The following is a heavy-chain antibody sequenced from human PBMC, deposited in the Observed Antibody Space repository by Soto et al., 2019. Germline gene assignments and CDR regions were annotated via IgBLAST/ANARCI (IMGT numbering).Heavy chain of an antibody. V-gene: IGHV3-23*01. CDR1: GFTFSSYA. CDR3: AKDWAWNWVVAATYYFDY. Sequence: GGSLRLSCAASGFTFSSYAMSWVRQAPGKGLEWVSAISGSGGSTYYADSVKGRFTISRDNSKNTLYLQMNSLRAEDTAVYYCAKDWAWNWVVAATYYFDYWGQGTLVTVSS. D-gene: IGHD2-15*01. J-gene: IGHJ4*02. CDR2: ISGSGGST.